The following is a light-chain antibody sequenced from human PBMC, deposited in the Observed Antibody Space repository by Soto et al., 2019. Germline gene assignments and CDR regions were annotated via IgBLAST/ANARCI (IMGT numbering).Light chain of an antibody. CDR1: QSVRSN. CDR2: GAS. V-gene: IGKV3-15*01. J-gene: IGKJ5*01. CDR3: QQYHKWPPIP. Sequence: GMSQSAATLSVSPGERVTLSCRASQSVRSNLAWYQQKPGHSPRLLINGASTRATGVPARFSGWGSGTEFTLTISSLQSADFAVYYCQQYHKWPPIPFGQGTRLAI.